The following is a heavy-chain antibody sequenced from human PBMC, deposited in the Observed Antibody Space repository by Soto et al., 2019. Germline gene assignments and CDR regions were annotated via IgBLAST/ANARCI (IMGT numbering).Heavy chain of an antibody. CDR3: ERCSGGSCYADAAFDI. CDR1: GYTFTSYG. Sequence: ASVKVSCKASGYTFTSYGISWVRQAPGQGLEWMGWISAYNGNTNYAQKLQGRVTMTTDTSTSTAYKELRSLRSDDTAVYYWERCSGGSCYADAAFDIWGQGTMVTVSS. J-gene: IGHJ3*02. D-gene: IGHD2-15*01. CDR2: ISAYNGNT. V-gene: IGHV1-18*01.